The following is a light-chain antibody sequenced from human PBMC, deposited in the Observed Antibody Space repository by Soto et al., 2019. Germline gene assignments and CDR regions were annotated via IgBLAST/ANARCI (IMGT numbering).Light chain of an antibody. CDR3: QQYGSSPLT. V-gene: IGKV3-20*01. J-gene: IGKJ4*01. CDR2: GAS. CDR1: QSVSTSY. Sequence: DIVLTQSPGTLSLSPGDRATLSCRASQSVSTSYLAWYQQKPGQAPRLLIYGASSRATGIPDRFSGSGSGTDFTLTISRLEPEDFAVYYCQQYGSSPLTFGGGTKVDNK.